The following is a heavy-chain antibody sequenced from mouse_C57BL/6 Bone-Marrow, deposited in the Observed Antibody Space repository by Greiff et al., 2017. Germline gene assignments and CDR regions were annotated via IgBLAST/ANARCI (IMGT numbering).Heavy chain of an antibody. J-gene: IGHJ2*01. CDR2: IDPANGNT. CDR3: ARGGRDY. V-gene: IGHV14-3*01. CDR1: GFNIKNTS. Sequence: VQLQQSVAELVRPGASVKLSCTASGFNIKNTSMPWVTQRPEQGLEWIGRIDPANGNTKYAPKFQGKATITADTSSNTAYLQISSLTSEDTAIYYCARGGRDYWGQGTTLTVSS.